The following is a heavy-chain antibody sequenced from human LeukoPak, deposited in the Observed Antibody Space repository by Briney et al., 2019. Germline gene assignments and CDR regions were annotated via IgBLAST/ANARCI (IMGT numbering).Heavy chain of an antibody. CDR3: ADMVRGVIVGPNFYSYYMDV. CDR2: IYYSGST. V-gene: IGHV4-39*01. Sequence: PSETLSLTCTVSGGSIGSHLFYWAWIRQPPGKGLEWIGSIYYSGSTYYNPSLKSRVTMSVDTSKNQFSLKLTSVTAADTDVYFCADMVRGVIVGPNFYSYYMDVWGKGATVTVS. CDR1: GGSIGSHLFY. J-gene: IGHJ6*03. D-gene: IGHD3-10*01.